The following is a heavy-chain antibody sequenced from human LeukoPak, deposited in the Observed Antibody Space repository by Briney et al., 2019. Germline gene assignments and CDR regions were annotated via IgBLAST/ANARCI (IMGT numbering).Heavy chain of an antibody. D-gene: IGHD3-9*01. CDR3: ARGSKLRYFDIRRSAFDI. J-gene: IGHJ3*02. Sequence: SETLSLTCAVYGGSFSGYYWSWIRQPPGKGLEWIGEINHSGSTNYNPSLKSRVTISVDTSKNQFSLKLSSVTAADTAVYYCARGSKLRYFDIRRSAFDIWGQGTMVTVSS. CDR2: INHSGST. CDR1: GGSFSGYY. V-gene: IGHV4-34*01.